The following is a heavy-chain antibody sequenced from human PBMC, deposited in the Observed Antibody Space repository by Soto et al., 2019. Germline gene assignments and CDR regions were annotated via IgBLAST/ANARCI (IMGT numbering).Heavy chain of an antibody. Sequence: QVQLVQSGAEVKKPGASVKVSCKASGYPFTSYGISWVRQAPGQGLEWVGWISAYNGLTRYAQSLQGRVTMTTDSSTTTAYMELRSLTSDDTAVYYCARRDYGEGSTRFDPWGQGTLVTVSS. CDR1: GYPFTSYG. CDR3: ARRDYGEGSTRFDP. V-gene: IGHV1-18*01. J-gene: IGHJ5*02. D-gene: IGHD4-17*01. CDR2: ISAYNGLT.